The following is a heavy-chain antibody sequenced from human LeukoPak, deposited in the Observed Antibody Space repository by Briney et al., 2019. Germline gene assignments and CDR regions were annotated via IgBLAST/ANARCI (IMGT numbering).Heavy chain of an antibody. CDR2: IYYSGST. Sequence: SETLSLTCTVSGGSISSYYWSWIRQPPGKGLEWIGYIYYSGSTNYNPSLKSRVTIAVDTSKNQFSLKLSSVTAADTAVYYCARDLDGMDVWGQGTTVTVSS. J-gene: IGHJ6*02. V-gene: IGHV4-59*12. CDR1: GGSISSYY. CDR3: ARDLDGMDV.